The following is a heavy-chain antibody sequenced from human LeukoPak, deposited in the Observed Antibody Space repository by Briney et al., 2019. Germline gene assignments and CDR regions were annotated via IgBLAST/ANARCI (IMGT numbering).Heavy chain of an antibody. D-gene: IGHD6-13*01. V-gene: IGHV3-7*01. CDR3: ARVFKARIAAAGNYYYYGMDV. CDR2: IKQDGSEE. CDR1: GFTFSDYY. J-gene: IGHJ6*02. Sequence: GGSLRLSCAASGFTFSDYYMSWIRQAPGKGLEWVANIKQDGSEEYYVDSVKGRFTISRDNAKNSLYLQMNSLRAEDTAVYYCARVFKARIAAAGNYYYYGMDVWGQGTTVTVSS.